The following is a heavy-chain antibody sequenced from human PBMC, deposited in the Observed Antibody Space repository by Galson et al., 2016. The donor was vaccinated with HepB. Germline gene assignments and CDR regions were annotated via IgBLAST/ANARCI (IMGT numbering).Heavy chain of an antibody. V-gene: IGHV4-39*01. CDR1: GGSISNSNSY. J-gene: IGHJ4*02. Sequence: SETLSLTCSVSGGSISNSNSYWGWIRQPPGKGLEWIGNIYYSGSTYYNPSLKSRVTISVDTYKNQFPLKVRSVTAADTAVYYCARREEWVSHFDSWGQGALVTVSP. CDR2: IYYSGST. CDR3: ARREEWVSHFDS. D-gene: IGHD3-3*01.